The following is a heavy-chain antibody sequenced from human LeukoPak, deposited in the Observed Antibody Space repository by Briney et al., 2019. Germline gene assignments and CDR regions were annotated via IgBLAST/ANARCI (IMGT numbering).Heavy chain of an antibody. CDR1: GFTFGDYA. CDR2: IRSKAYGGTT. CDR3: TRGLGGYYYGGDY. D-gene: IGHD3-22*01. V-gene: IGHV3-49*04. J-gene: IGHJ4*02. Sequence: SLRLSCAASGFTFGDYAMSWVRQAPGKGLEWVGFIRSKAYGGTTEYAASVKGRFTISRDDSKSIAYLQMNSLKTEDTAVYYCTRGLGGYYYGGDYWGQGTLVTVSS.